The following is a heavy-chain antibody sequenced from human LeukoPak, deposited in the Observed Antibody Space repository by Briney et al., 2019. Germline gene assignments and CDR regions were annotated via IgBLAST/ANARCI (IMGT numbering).Heavy chain of an antibody. Sequence: SETLSLTCTVSGGSISSSSYYWGWIRQPPGKGLEWIGSIYYSGSTYYNPSLKSRVTISVDTSKNQFSLQLSSVTAADTAVYYCARHVVEFGVFAHDFWSGYETRDAFDIWGQGTMVTVSS. CDR1: GGSISSSSYY. J-gene: IGHJ3*02. D-gene: IGHD3-3*01. CDR2: IYYSGST. V-gene: IGHV4-39*01. CDR3: ARHVVEFGVFAHDFWSGYETRDAFDI.